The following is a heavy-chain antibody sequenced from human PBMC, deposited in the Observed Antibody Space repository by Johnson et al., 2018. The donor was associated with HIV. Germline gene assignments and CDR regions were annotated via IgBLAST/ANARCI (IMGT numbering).Heavy chain of an antibody. CDR2: IDPDGKDD. V-gene: IGHV3-7*05. D-gene: IGHD3-22*01. CDR1: GFSFYNYW. Sequence: VQLVESGGGSVHPGESLRLSCTTSGFSFYNYWMSWVRQAPGKGLEWVANIDPDGKDDYYVDSLEGRFTISRDNAKSSLLLQMDNLRSEDTALYYCARRMVVVYHALDFWGQGTVVSVPS. J-gene: IGHJ3*01. CDR3: ARRMVVVYHALDF.